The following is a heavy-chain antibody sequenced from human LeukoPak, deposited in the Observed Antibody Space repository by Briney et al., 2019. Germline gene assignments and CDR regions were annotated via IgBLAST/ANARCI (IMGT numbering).Heavy chain of an antibody. D-gene: IGHD3-3*01. V-gene: IGHV4-30-2*01. J-gene: IGHJ3*02. CDR1: GGSISSGGYY. CDR3: ARFGITIFGVVDNAFDI. CDR2: IYHSGST. Sequence: SETLSLTCTVSGGSISSGGYYWRWIRQPPGKGLEWIGYIYHSGSTYYNPSLKSRVTISVDTSKNQFSLKLSSVTAADTAVYYCARFGITIFGVVDNAFDIWGQGTMVTVSS.